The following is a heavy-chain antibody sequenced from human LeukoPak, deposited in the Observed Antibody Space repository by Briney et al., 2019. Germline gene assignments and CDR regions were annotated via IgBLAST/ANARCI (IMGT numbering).Heavy chain of an antibody. J-gene: IGHJ4*02. V-gene: IGHV1-8*01. Sequence: ASVKVSRKASGYTFTSYDINWVRQATGQGLEWMGWMNPNSGNTGYAQKFQGRVTMTRNTSISTAYMELSSLRSEDTAVYYCARATRPHYGGNSRPNGRGYYFDYWGQGTLVTVSS. CDR3: ARATRPHYGGNSRPNGRGYYFDY. CDR2: MNPNSGNT. D-gene: IGHD4-23*01. CDR1: GYTFTSYD.